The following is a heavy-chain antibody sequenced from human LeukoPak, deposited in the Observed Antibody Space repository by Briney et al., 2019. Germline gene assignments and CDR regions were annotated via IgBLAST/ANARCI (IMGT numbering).Heavy chain of an antibody. CDR1: GGSFSGYY. J-gene: IGHJ4*02. D-gene: IGHD2-21*02. V-gene: IGHV4-34*01. CDR2: INHSGST. Sequence: PSETLSLTCAVYGGSFSGYYWSWIRQPPGKGLEWIGEINHSGSTNYNPSLKSRVTISVDTSKNQFSLKLNSVTAADTAVYYCARGHPLLDYWGQGTLVTVSS. CDR3: ARGHPLLDY.